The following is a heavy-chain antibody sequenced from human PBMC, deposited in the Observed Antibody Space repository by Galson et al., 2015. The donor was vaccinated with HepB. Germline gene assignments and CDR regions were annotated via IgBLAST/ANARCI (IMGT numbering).Heavy chain of an antibody. J-gene: IGHJ4*02. CDR3: ARAGYSDSWLGQEDY. Sequence: SLRLSCAGSGFTFGDYGMSWFRQAPGKGLEWVGFMKSNTYRGTAEYAASVRGRFTISRDDSNSIAYLQMNSLKTEDTAVYYCARAGYSDSWLGQEDYWGQGTLVTVSS. V-gene: IGHV3-49*03. D-gene: IGHD1-26*01. CDR2: MKSNTYRGTA. CDR1: GFTFGDYG.